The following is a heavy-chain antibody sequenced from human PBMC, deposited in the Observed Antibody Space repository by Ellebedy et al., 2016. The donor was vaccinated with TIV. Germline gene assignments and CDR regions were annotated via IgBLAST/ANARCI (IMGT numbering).Heavy chain of an antibody. V-gene: IGHV4-59*01. CDR3: ARGADYGDYYFGF. Sequence: SETLSLXXTVSGGSINNYYWSWIRQPPGKGLEWIGFIDYSGSTNYNASLKRRVTISVGASKNQFSLKLSSVTAADTAVYYCARGADYGDYYFGFWGQGTLVTVSS. J-gene: IGHJ4*02. CDR1: GGSINNYY. CDR2: IDYSGST. D-gene: IGHD4-17*01.